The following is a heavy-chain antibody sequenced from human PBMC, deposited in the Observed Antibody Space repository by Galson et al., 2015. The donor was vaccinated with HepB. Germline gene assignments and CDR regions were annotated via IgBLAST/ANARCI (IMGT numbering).Heavy chain of an antibody. V-gene: IGHV1-69*13. Sequence: SVKVSCKASGGTFSSYAISWVRQAPGQGLEWMGGIIPIFGTANYAQKFQGRVTITADESTSTAYMELSSLRSEDTAVYYCARSARYHYYMDVWGKGTTVTVSS. D-gene: IGHD6-6*01. CDR1: GGTFSSYA. CDR3: ARSARYHYYMDV. CDR2: IIPIFGTA. J-gene: IGHJ6*03.